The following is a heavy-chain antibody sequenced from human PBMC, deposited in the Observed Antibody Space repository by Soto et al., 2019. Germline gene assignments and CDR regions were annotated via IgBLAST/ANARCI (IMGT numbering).Heavy chain of an antibody. CDR1: GFTFSSYA. CDR2: ISGSGGST. D-gene: IGHD3-10*01. V-gene: IGHV3-23*01. CDR3: AKKDGSGSYEEDYYYYGMDV. J-gene: IGHJ6*02. Sequence: PGGSLRLSCAASGFTFSSYAMSWVRQAPGKGMERVSAISGSGGSTYYADSVKGRFTISRDNSKTTLYLQMNSLRAEDTAVYYCAKKDGSGSYEEDYYYYGMDVWGQGTTVTVSS.